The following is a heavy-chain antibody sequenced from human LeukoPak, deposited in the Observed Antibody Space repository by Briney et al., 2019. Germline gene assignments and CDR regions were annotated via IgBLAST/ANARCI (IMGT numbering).Heavy chain of an antibody. D-gene: IGHD3-3*01. CDR2: TNHSGST. V-gene: IGHV4-34*01. J-gene: IGHJ4*02. CDR1: GGSFSGYY. Sequence: PSETLSLTCAVDGGSFSGYYWSWIRQPQGKGLEWIGETNHSGSTNYNPSLKSRVTISVDTSKNQFSLKLSSVTAADTAVYYCARGRGITIFGVVISPNFDYWGQGTLVTVSS. CDR3: ARGRGITIFGVVISPNFDY.